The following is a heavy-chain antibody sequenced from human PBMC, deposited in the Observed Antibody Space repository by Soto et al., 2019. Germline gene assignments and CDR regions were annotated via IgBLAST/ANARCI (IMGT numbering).Heavy chain of an antibody. J-gene: IGHJ4*02. CDR2: ISYTGST. CDR1: GGSISSGAYY. D-gene: IGHD4-17*01. CDR3: ARGPYGEADY. V-gene: IGHV4-31*03. Sequence: QVQLQESGPGLVKPSQTLSLTCTVSGGSISSGAYYWSCIRQHPGKGLEWIGYISYTGSTYYNPSFKSRITIAVDTSKNGFSLELCSVTAADTVVSYCARGPYGEADYWGQGTLVTVSS.